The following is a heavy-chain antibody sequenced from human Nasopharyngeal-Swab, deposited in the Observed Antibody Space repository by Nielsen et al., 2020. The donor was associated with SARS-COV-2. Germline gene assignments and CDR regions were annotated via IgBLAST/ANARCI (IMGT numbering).Heavy chain of an antibody. CDR1: GYTFTGYY. V-gene: IGHV1-2*02. CDR3: ARLYPYDFWSGGGGPVYYYYYYGMDV. D-gene: IGHD3-3*01. Sequence: ASVKVSCKASGYTFTGYYMHWVRQAPGQGLEWMGWINPNSGGTNYAQKFQGRVNMTRDTSISTAFMELSRLRSDDTAVYYCARLYPYDFWSGGGGPVYYYYYYGMDVWGQGTTVTVSS. CDR2: INPNSGGT. J-gene: IGHJ6*02.